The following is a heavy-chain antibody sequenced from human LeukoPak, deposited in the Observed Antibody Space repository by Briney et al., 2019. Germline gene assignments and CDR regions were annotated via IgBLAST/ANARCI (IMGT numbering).Heavy chain of an antibody. CDR1: GFTFRSYA. V-gene: IGHV3-23*01. CDR2: ISGSGGST. J-gene: IGHJ4*02. Sequence: RGASLRLSCAGSGFTFRSYAMSWVRQAPGKGLEWVSGISGSGGSTYYADSVKGGFTISRDNSKKTLYLQMNTLRAEDTAVYYCAKSRGLPLVLLNYWGQGTLVTVSS. CDR3: AKSRGLPLVLLNY. D-gene: IGHD2-15*01.